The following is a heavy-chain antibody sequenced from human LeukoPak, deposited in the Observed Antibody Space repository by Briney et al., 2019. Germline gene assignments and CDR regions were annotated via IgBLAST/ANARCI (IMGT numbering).Heavy chain of an antibody. Sequence: PGGSLRLSCAASGFSFNSYAMNWVRQVPGKGLEWVSDITGPADVTTYADSVKGQFTISRDNSKNTVFLQMDSLRAEDTAVYYCAKDRVSGDGYNSLDYWGQGTLVTVSS. D-gene: IGHD5-24*01. CDR1: GFSFNSYA. V-gene: IGHV3-23*01. CDR3: AKDRVSGDGYNSLDY. CDR2: ITGPADVT. J-gene: IGHJ4*02.